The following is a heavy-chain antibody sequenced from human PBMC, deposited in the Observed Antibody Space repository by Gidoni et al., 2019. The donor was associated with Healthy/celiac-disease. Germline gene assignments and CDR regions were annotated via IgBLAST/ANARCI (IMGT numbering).Heavy chain of an antibody. D-gene: IGHD2-15*01. CDR1: GGTFSSYP. V-gene: IGHV1-69*02. Sequence: QVQLVQSGAEVKKPGSSVKVSCKASGGTFSSYPISWVRQDPGQGLEWMGRIIPILGIANYAQKFQGRVTITADKSTSTAYMELSSLRSEDTAVYYCARGLCSGGSCYSDYWGQGTLVTVSS. CDR3: ARGLCSGGSCYSDY. J-gene: IGHJ4*02. CDR2: IIPILGIA.